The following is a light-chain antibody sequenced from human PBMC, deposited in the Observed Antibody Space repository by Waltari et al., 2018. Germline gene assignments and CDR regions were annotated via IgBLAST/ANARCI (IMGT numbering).Light chain of an antibody. Sequence: DIQMTQSPSSVSASVGDRVTLTCRASRDFGRWLAWFQQKTGEAPKLLIYAASSLQRGVPSRFSGSGSGTEFTLIINNLQPEDFATYYCQQAHSFPLTFGGGTRVEMK. CDR3: QQAHSFPLT. CDR2: AAS. J-gene: IGKJ4*01. CDR1: RDFGRW. V-gene: IGKV1-12*01.